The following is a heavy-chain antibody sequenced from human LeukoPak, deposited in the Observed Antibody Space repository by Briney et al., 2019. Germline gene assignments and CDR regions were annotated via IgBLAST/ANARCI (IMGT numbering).Heavy chain of an antibody. CDR2: IWADGSDK. Sequence: GGSLRLSCAASGFTFSTYAMHWVRQAPGKGLEWVAVIWADGSDKYYEESVKGRFTISRDDSKNTLYLQMNSLRADDTAVYYCARDGPPTRDQQLVMLFDYWGEGTLVTVSS. CDR1: GFTFSTYA. D-gene: IGHD6-13*01. CDR3: ARDGPPTRDQQLVMLFDY. V-gene: IGHV3-33*01. J-gene: IGHJ4*02.